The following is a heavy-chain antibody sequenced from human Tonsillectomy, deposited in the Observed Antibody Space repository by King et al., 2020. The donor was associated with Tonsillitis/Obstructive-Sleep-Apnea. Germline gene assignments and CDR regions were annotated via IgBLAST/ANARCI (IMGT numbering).Heavy chain of an antibody. Sequence: VQLVESGGGVVQPGRSLRLSCAASGFSFSGYAMHWVRQAPGKGLEWVAVISYDGSNKYYADSVKGRFTISRDNSKNTLYLQMNSLRVEDTAVYYCAREGYSSFDYWGQGTLVTVSS. J-gene: IGHJ4*02. CDR2: ISYDGSNK. D-gene: IGHD6-19*01. V-gene: IGHV3-30*04. CDR1: GFSFSGYA. CDR3: AREGYSSFDY.